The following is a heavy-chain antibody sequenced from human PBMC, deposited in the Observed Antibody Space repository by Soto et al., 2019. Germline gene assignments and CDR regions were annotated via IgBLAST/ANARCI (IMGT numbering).Heavy chain of an antibody. CDR3: ARWGTRGGVDV. CDR1: GFTFRSYV. D-gene: IGHD3-16*01. CDR2: TSYDGSNN. V-gene: IGHV3-33*05. J-gene: IGHJ4*02. Sequence: QVQLVESGGGVVQPGTSLRLSCVGSGFTFRSYVIHWVRQAPGKGLEWVALTSYDGSNNFYGDSVKGRFTISRDNTRNTVDLQMDSLTFADAALYDCARWGTRGGVDVWGQGTLVYVSS.